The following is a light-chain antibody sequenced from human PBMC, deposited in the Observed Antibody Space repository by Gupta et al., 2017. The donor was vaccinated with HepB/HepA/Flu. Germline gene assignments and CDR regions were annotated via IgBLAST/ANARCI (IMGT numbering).Light chain of an antibody. CDR1: ISDVGVYNY. CDR3: SSYTSSNSLV. V-gene: IGLV2-14*03. J-gene: IGLJ3*02. CDR2: DVN. Sequence: QSALTQPASVSGSPGQSITIPCTGTISDVGVYNYVSWYQQHPGKAPKLMIYDVNNRPSGVSHRFSGSKSGNTASLTISGLQPEDEGDYYCSSYTSSNSLVFGGGTKLTVL.